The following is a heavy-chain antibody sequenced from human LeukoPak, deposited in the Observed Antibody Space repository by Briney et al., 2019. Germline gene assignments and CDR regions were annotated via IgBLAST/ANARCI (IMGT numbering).Heavy chain of an antibody. V-gene: IGHV4-4*07. D-gene: IGHD3-3*01. CDR2: IYTSGST. CDR1: GGSISSYY. Sequence: PSETLSLTRTVSGGSISSYYWSWIRQPAGRGLEWIGRIYTSGSTNYNPSLKSRVTMSLDTSKNQFSLNLNSVTAADTAVYYCARGKYYDFWSGYWDWFDPWGQGTLVTVSS. CDR3: ARGKYYDFWSGYWDWFDP. J-gene: IGHJ5*02.